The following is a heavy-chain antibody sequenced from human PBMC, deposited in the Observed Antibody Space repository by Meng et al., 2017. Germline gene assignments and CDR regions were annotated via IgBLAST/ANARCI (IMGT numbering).Heavy chain of an antibody. J-gene: IGHJ5*02. CDR3: ARDHGFLNWFDP. CDR2: ISTTGSSI. V-gene: IGHV3-11*04. Sequence: VQLVEVGGGLVQAGGSLRLSCAASGFTFRDYYMTWIRQAPGKGLEWVSSISTTGSSIYYADSVKGRFSISRDNAENSLYLQINSLRVEDTAVYYCARDHGFLNWFDPWGQGTLVTVSS. CDR1: GFTFRDYY. D-gene: IGHD2/OR15-2a*01.